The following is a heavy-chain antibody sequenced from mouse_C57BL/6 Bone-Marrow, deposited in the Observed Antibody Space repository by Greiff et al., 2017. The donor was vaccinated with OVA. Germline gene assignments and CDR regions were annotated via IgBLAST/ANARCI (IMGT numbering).Heavy chain of an antibody. J-gene: IGHJ1*03. CDR2: ISSGCSST. D-gene: IGHD1-1*01. CDR3: ARRYYGSSYGYFDV. CDR1: GFTFSSYG. Sequence: DVKLVESGGDLVKPGGSLKLSCAASGFTFSSYGMSWVRPTPDKRLEWVATISSGCSSTYYPDSVKGRFTLSRDNAKNTLYLQMSSLKSEDTAMYYCARRYYGSSYGYFDVWGTGTTVTVSS. V-gene: IGHV5-6*02.